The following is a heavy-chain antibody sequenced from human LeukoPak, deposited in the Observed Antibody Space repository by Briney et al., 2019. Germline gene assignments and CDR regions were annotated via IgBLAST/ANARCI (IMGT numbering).Heavy chain of an antibody. CDR3: AREAAAID. Sequence: GRSLRLSCAASGFTFSSYIMNWVRQAPGKGLEWVSSISSSSSYIYYADSVKGRFTISRDNAENSLYLQMNSLRAKDTAVYYCAREAAAIDWGQGTLVTVSS. J-gene: IGHJ4*02. D-gene: IGHD6-13*01. CDR1: GFTFSSYI. V-gene: IGHV3-21*01. CDR2: ISSSSSYI.